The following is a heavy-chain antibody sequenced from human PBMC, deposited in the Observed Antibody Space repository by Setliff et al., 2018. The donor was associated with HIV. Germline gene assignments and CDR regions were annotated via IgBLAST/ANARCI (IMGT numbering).Heavy chain of an antibody. Sequence: ASVKVSCKVSGYTLTDLSIHWVRQAPGKGLEWMGGFDPEDGETVYAQKFQGRVTMTEDTSTDTAYMELSSLRSEDTAFYYCTTDGSYDILTGPTPGVFDIWGQGTMVTVSS. CDR3: TTDGSYDILTGPTPGVFDI. V-gene: IGHV1-24*01. CDR2: FDPEDGET. D-gene: IGHD3-9*01. CDR1: GYTLTDLS. J-gene: IGHJ3*02.